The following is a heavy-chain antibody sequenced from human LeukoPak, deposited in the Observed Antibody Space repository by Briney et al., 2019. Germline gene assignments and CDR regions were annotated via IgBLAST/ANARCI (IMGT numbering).Heavy chain of an antibody. D-gene: IGHD2-21*01. J-gene: IGHJ3*02. Sequence: GGSLRLSCAASGFTFSSYSMNWVRQAPGKGLEWVSSISSSSSYIYYADSVKGRFTISRDNAKNSLYLQMNSLRAEDTAMYYCASTRDQKMRDAFDIWGQGTMVTVSS. CDR2: ISSSSSYI. CDR1: GFTFSSYS. V-gene: IGHV3-21*01. CDR3: ASTRDQKMRDAFDI.